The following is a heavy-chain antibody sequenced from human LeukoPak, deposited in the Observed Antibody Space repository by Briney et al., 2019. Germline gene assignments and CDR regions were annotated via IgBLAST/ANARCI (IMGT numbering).Heavy chain of an antibody. CDR2: IYHSGST. CDR3: AREGVAVAGTPSGY. CDR1: GYSISSGYY. V-gene: IGHV4-38-2*02. J-gene: IGHJ4*02. D-gene: IGHD6-19*01. Sequence: PSETLSLTCAVSGYSISSGYYWGWIRQPPGKGLEWIGSIYHSGSTYYNPSLKSRVTISLDTSKNQFSLKLSSVTAADTAVYYCAREGVAVAGTPSGYWGQGTLVTVSS.